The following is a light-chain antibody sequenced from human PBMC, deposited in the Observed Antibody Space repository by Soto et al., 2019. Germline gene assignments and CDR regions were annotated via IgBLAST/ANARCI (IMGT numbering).Light chain of an antibody. CDR3: QQSYSTPRT. V-gene: IGKV1-39*01. J-gene: IGKJ3*01. CDR2: AAS. Sequence: DIQLTQSPSSLSASVGDRVTIPSRASQSISSYLNWYQQKPGKAPKLLIYAASSLQSGVPSRFSGSGSGTDFTLTISSLQPEDFATYYCQQSYSTPRTFGPGTKVDVK. CDR1: QSISSY.